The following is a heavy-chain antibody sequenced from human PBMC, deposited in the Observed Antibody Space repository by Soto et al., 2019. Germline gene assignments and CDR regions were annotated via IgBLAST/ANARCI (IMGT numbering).Heavy chain of an antibody. CDR2: FDPEDGET. CDR3: AGEPYSSGWYRRSDSPRLDY. D-gene: IGHD6-19*01. Sequence: SVKVSCKVSGYTLTELSMHWVRQAPGKGLEWMGGFDPEDGETIYAQKFQGRVTITRDMSTSTAYMELTSLRSDDTAVYYCAGEPYSSGWYRRSDSPRLDYWGQGTVVTVSS. V-gene: IGHV1-24*01. J-gene: IGHJ4*02. CDR1: GYTLTELS.